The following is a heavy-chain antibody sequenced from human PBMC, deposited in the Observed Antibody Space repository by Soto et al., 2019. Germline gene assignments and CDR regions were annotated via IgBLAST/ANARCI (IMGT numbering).Heavy chain of an antibody. J-gene: IGHJ4*02. D-gene: IGHD3-16*02. CDR2: ISGSTSGT. V-gene: IGHV3-23*01. CDR3: AKDRGCIDPFDY. Sequence: EVQLLESGGGLGQPGGSLRLSCAASGFAFSSYAMSWVRQAPGKGLEWVSSISGSTSGTYYADAVKGRFTISRDNSNNTLFLQMNSLSAEDTAVYYCAKDRGCIDPFDYWGQGALVTVSS. CDR1: GFAFSSYA.